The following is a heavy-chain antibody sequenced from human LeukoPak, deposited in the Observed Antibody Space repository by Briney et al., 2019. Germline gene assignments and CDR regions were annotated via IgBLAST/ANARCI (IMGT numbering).Heavy chain of an antibody. Sequence: SETLSLTCTVAGGSMRSYYWSWIRQPPGKGLELIGYIYYSGSTNYNPSFKSRVTISVDTSKNQFSLKLSSVTAADTAVYYCARGFYYDILTGYYRVALNFDYWGQGTLVTVSS. CDR1: GGSMRSYY. CDR2: IYYSGST. V-gene: IGHV4-59*12. D-gene: IGHD3-9*01. J-gene: IGHJ4*02. CDR3: ARGFYYDILTGYYRVALNFDY.